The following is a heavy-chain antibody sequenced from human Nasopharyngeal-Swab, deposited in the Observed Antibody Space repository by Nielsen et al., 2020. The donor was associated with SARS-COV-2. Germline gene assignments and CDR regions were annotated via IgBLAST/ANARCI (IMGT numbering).Heavy chain of an antibody. V-gene: IGHV4-31*02. D-gene: IGHD3-22*01. CDR2: IYYSGST. J-gene: IGHJ4*02. Sequence: WIRQPPRKGLEWIGYIYYSGSTYYNPSLKSRVTIPVDTSKNQFSLKLSSVTAADTAVYYCARGAIDYYDSSGYGDWGQGTLVTVSS. CDR3: ARGAIDYYDSSGYGD.